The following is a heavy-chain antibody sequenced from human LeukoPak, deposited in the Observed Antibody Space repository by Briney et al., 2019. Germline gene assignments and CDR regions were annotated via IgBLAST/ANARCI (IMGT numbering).Heavy chain of an antibody. Sequence: GASVKVSCKASGYTFTNYNVNWVRQAPGLGLEWMGWISGYNGNTKYARKLQGRVTMTTDTSTSTAYMELRALRSDDTAVYFCARDLDVDTAMVPGYMDVWGKGTTVTVSS. D-gene: IGHD5-18*01. CDR1: GYTFTNYN. CDR2: ISGYNGNT. V-gene: IGHV1-18*01. J-gene: IGHJ6*03. CDR3: ARDLDVDTAMVPGYMDV.